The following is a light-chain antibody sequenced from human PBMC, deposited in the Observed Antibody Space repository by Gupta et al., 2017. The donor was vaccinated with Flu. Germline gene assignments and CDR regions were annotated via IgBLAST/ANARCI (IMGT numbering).Light chain of an antibody. CDR3: QQTNSFLPFT. CDR1: QGISSW. V-gene: IGKV1D-12*01. J-gene: IGKJ3*01. Sequence: DIQMTQSPSSVSASVGDRVTITCRASQGISSWLAWYQHKPGKAPKLLIYAASSWQSGVPSRFSGSGYGKDLTLTISSRQQEDFASYYCQQTNSFLPFTFGHGTKVDIK. CDR2: AAS.